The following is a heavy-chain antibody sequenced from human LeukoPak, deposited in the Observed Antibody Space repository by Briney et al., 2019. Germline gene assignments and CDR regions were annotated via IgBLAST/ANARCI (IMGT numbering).Heavy chain of an antibody. CDR2: IYHSGST. V-gene: IGHV4-30-2*01. CDR1: GGSISSGGYY. D-gene: IGHD2-8*01. CDR3: ARDRGMVYAMGYFDY. J-gene: IGHJ4*02. Sequence: SETLCLTCTVSGGSISSGGYYWSWIRQPPEKGVEWIGYIYHSGSTYYNPSLKSRVTIAVDRSKNQFSLKVSSVTAADTAVYYCARDRGMVYAMGYFDYWGQGTLVTVSS.